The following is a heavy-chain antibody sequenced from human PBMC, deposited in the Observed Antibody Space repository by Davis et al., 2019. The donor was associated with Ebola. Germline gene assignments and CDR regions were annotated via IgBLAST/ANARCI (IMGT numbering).Heavy chain of an antibody. J-gene: IGHJ4*02. CDR3: ARDSRRQGLILHY. V-gene: IGHV3-30-3*01. D-gene: IGHD3-16*01. Sequence: GESLKISCAASGFTFSSYAMHWVRQAPGKGLEWMAVISYDGSNKYYADSVKGRFTISRDNSKNTLYLQMNSLRAEDTAAYYCARDSRRQGLILHYWGQGTLVTVSS. CDR2: ISYDGSNK. CDR1: GFTFSSYA.